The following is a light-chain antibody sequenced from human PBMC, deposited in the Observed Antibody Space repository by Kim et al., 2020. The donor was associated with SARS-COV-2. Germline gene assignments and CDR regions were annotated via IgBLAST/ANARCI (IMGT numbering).Light chain of an antibody. CDR3: QQRSNWIT. Sequence: SLFPGERATLSCRASQIVSSYLAWYQQKPGQAPRLLIYDASNRATGIPARFSGSGSGTDFTLTISSLEPEDFAVYYCQQRSNWITFGQGTRLEIK. CDR2: DAS. V-gene: IGKV3-11*01. J-gene: IGKJ5*01. CDR1: QIVSSY.